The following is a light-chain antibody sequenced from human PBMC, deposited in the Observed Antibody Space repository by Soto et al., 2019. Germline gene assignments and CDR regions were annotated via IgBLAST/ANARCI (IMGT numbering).Light chain of an antibody. CDR1: SSNIGAGYD. V-gene: IGLV1-40*01. Sequence: QSVVTQPPSVSGAPGQRVTISCTGSSSNIGAGYDVHWYQQLPGTAPKLLIYGNSNRPSGVPDRFSGSKSGTSASLAITGLQAEDEADYYCQSYDSSLSVYVVFGGGTQLTVL. CDR3: QSYDSSLSVYVV. CDR2: GNS. J-gene: IGLJ2*01.